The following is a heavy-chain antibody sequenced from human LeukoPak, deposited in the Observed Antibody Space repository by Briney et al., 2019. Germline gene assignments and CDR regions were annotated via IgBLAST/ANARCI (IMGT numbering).Heavy chain of an antibody. D-gene: IGHD2-2*02. V-gene: IGHV4-4*09. Sequence: PSETLSLTCTVSGGSISSYYWSWIRQPPGKGLEWIGYIYTSGSTNYNPSLKSRVTISVDTSKNQFSLKLSSVTAADTAVYYCARHGGRLGYCSSTSCYSWYDPWGQGTLVTVSS. J-gene: IGHJ5*02. CDR3: ARHGGRLGYCSSTSCYSWYDP. CDR1: GGSISSYY. CDR2: IYTSGST.